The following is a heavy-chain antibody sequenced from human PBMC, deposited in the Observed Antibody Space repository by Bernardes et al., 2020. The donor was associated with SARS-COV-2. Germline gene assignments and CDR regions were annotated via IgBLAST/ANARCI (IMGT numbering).Heavy chain of an antibody. CDR3: ARDSQAWLSSNDYYYGMDV. CDR2: ISASGTYT. Sequence: GGSLRLSCAASGFSFSTYAMSWVRQAPGKGLEWVSTISASGTYTYYADSVRGRFTISRDNSRDTLYLRMNSLRAEDTAIYHCARDSQAWLSSNDYYYGMDVWGQGTTATVSS. V-gene: IGHV3-23*01. D-gene: IGHD6-19*01. CDR1: GFSFSTYA. J-gene: IGHJ6*02.